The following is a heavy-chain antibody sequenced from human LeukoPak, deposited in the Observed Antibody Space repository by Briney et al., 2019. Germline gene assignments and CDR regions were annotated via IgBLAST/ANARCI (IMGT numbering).Heavy chain of an antibody. CDR3: SRGLDSRKLGY. CDR1: GGSISSGGYY. CDR2: IWYSGST. Sequence: SQTLSLTCTVSGGSISSGGYYWSWIRQHPGKGLEWIGYIWYSGSTYYNPSLKSRVTISVDTSKNHFSLKLNSVTVADTAVYFCSRGLDSRKLGYWGQGTLVTVSS. J-gene: IGHJ4*02. V-gene: IGHV4-31*03. D-gene: IGHD3-22*01.